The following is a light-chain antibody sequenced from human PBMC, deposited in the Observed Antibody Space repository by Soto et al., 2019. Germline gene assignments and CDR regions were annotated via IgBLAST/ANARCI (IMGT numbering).Light chain of an antibody. J-gene: IGKJ2*01. V-gene: IGKV3-15*01. CDR3: QQYHDWPPYT. Sequence: ETVMTQSPATLSVSPGERATLSCRASQGVSTKLAWHQQKPGQPPRLLIYDATTRATGIPARFSGSGSGKEFTLTISSLQSEYFAVYYCQQYHDWPPYTFGQGTKLEIK. CDR2: DAT. CDR1: QGVSTK.